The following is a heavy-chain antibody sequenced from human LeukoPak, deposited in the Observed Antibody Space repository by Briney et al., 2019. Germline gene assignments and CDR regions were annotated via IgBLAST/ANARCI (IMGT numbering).Heavy chain of an antibody. CDR2: ISGSGGST. CDR1: GFTFSSYA. J-gene: IGHJ4*02. CDR3: AKPPSVTTGDY. V-gene: IGHV3-23*01. D-gene: IGHD4-17*01. Sequence: PGGSLRLSCAASGFTFSSYAMHWGRQAPGKGLEWVSAISGSGGSTYYADSVKGQFTISRDNSKNTLYLQMDSLRAEDTAVYYCAKPPSVTTGDYWGQGTLVTVSS.